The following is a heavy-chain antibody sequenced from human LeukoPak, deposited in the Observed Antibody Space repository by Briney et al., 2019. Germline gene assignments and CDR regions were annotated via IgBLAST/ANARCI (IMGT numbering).Heavy chain of an antibody. CDR2: ISAYNGNT. J-gene: IGHJ6*02. CDR1: GYTFTSYG. Sequence: ASVKVSCKASGYTFTSYGIRWVRQAPGQGLEWMGWISAYNGNTNYAQKLQGRVTMTTDTSTGTAYMELRSLRSDDTAVYYCARGYQLLPSLDRYYYYGMDVWGQGTTVTVSS. D-gene: IGHD2-2*01. V-gene: IGHV1-18*01. CDR3: ARGYQLLPSLDRYYYYGMDV.